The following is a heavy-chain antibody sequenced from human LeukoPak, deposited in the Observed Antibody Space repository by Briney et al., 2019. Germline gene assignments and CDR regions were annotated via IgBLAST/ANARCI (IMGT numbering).Heavy chain of an antibody. J-gene: IGHJ6*02. CDR3: ARELYSSGWYYYYYGMDV. V-gene: IGHV3-13*01. CDR2: IGTAGDT. D-gene: IGHD6-19*01. CDR1: GFTFSSYD. Sequence: AGGSLRLSCAASGFTFSSYDMHWVRQATGKGLEWVSAIGTAGDTYYPGSVKGRFTISRENAKNSLYLQMNSLRAGDTAVYYCARELYSSGWYYYYYGMDVWGQGTTVTVSS.